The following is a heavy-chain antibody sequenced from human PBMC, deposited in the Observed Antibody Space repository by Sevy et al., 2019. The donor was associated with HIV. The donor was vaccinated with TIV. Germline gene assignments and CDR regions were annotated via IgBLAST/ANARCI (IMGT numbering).Heavy chain of an antibody. CDR1: GFTVSINY. J-gene: IGHJ4*02. V-gene: IGHV3-66*01. CDR3: ARGKGGYGYGLNY. Sequence: QLGGSLRLSCSASGFTVSINYMTWVRQAPGKGLEWVSVIYSDGTTHHGDSVKGRFTISRDNSENTLYLQMNSLRVEDTAVYYCARGKGGYGYGLNYRGQGTLVTVSS. CDR2: IYSDGTT. D-gene: IGHD5-18*01.